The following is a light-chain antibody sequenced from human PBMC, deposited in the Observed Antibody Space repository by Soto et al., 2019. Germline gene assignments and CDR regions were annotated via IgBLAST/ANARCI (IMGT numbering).Light chain of an antibody. CDR2: YAS. CDR3: QHYSNWPPT. CDR1: ESVQRN. J-gene: IGKJ3*01. Sequence: EMVMTQSTATMYVSPGERVTLSCRASESVQRNLAWYQQKPRQGHSLLIYYASTRATGVPDRFTGSGSGREFTLTISSLQSEDCGVYHCQHYSNWPPTFGPGTKVDI. V-gene: IGKV3-15*01.